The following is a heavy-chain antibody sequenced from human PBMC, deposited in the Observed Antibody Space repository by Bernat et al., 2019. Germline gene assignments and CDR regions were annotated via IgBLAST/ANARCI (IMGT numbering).Heavy chain of an antibody. CDR2: INHSGST. CDR3: ARGDHGTITGMTGFDP. CDR1: GGSFSGYY. J-gene: IGHJ5*02. Sequence: QVQLQQWGAGLLKPSETLSLTCAVYGGSFSGYYWSWIRQPPGKGLEWIGEINHSGSTNYNPSLKSRVTISVDTSKNQFSLKLSSVTAADTAVYYCARGDHGTITGMTGFDPWGQGTLVTVSS. D-gene: IGHD1-20*01. V-gene: IGHV4-34*01.